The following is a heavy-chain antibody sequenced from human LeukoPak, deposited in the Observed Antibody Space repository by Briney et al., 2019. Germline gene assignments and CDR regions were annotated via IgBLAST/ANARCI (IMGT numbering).Heavy chain of an antibody. CDR2: IKQDGSEK. J-gene: IGHJ3*02. CDR3: ARRYFDWFLGAGGSLDI. CDR1: GFTFRSYC. V-gene: IGHV3-7*01. D-gene: IGHD3-9*01. Sequence: GSLRLSCAGSGFTFRSYCMHWVRQAPGKGLEWVANIKQDGSEKYYVDSVKGRFTISRDNANGSVYLQMNSLRAEDTAVYYCARRYFDWFLGAGGSLDIWGQGTMVTVSS.